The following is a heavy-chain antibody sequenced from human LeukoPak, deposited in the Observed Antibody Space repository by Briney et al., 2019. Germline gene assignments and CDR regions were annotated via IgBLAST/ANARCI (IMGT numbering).Heavy chain of an antibody. CDR3: AREYYGSGSYTGFDY. CDR1: GYTFTAYY. J-gene: IGHJ4*02. D-gene: IGHD3-10*01. CDR2: INPNSGGT. Sequence: ASVKVSCKASGYTFTAYYMHWVRQAPGQGLEWMGWINPNSGGTNYAQKFQGRVTMTRDTSISTAYMELSRLRSDDTAVYYCAREYYGSGSYTGFDYWGQGTLVTVSS. V-gene: IGHV1-2*02.